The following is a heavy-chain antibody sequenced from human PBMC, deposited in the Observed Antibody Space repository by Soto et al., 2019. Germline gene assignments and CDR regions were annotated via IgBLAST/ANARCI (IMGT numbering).Heavy chain of an antibody. CDR1: GFTFSTYT. D-gene: IGHD3-9*01. J-gene: IGHJ4*02. CDR3: PKDRQPDGIWTFDL. V-gene: IGHV3-23*03. CDR2: IFPGGST. Sequence: ESGGQLVQPGGSVRLSCAASGFTFSTYTMNWVRQAPGKGLAWVAGIFPGGSTYYANSVKGRFTISRDNSQSSGFLQMSSLRDEDTAVYYGPKDRQPDGIWTFDLWGQGTLDTVSS.